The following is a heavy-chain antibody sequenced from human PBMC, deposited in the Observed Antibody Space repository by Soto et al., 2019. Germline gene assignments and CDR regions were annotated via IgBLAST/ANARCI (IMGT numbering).Heavy chain of an antibody. CDR2: IYYSGST. D-gene: IGHD1-26*01. Sequence: SETLSLTCTVSGGSISSYYWSWIRQHPGKGLEWIGYIYYSGSTNYNPSLKSRVTISVDTSKNQFSLKLSSVTAADTAVYYCARDLVLVGNWSDPWGQGTLVTVSS. J-gene: IGHJ5*02. CDR3: ARDLVLVGNWSDP. V-gene: IGHV4-59*12. CDR1: GGSISSYY.